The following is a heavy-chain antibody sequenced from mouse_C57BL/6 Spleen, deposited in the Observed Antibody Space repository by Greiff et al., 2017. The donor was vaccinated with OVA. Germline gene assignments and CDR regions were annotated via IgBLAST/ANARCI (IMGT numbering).Heavy chain of an antibody. CDR1: GYTFTDYN. J-gene: IGHJ3*01. V-gene: IGHV1-22*01. CDR3: ARRDSFATVVAPFAY. D-gene: IGHD1-1*01. Sequence: EVKLQQSGPELVKPGASVKMSCKASGYTFTDYNMHWVKQSHGKSLEWIGYINPNNGGTSYNQKFKGKATLTVNKSSSTAYMELRSLTSEDSAVYYCARRDSFATVVAPFAYWGQGTLVTVSA. CDR2: INPNNGGT.